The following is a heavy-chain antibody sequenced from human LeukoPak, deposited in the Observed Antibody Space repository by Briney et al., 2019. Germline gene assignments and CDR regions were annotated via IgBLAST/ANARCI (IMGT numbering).Heavy chain of an antibody. CDR3: ARDRLTSGSYFFDY. CDR1: GFVSRSFM. CDR2: LSGSLDTT. V-gene: IGHV3-48*01. Sequence: GGSLRLSCAASGFVSRSFMMSWLRQAPGKGPEWVSSLSGSLDTTYSADSVRGRFTISRDNAENSMYLQMNSLRAEDTAVYYCARDRLTSGSYFFDYWGQGTLVTVSS. D-gene: IGHD1-26*01. J-gene: IGHJ4*02.